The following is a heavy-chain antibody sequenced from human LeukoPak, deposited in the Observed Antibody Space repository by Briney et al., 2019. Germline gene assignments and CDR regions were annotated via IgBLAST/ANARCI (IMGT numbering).Heavy chain of an antibody. CDR2: ISGSGGST. CDR3: AKDTSVLLAVAGRLGAFDI. J-gene: IGHJ3*02. Sequence: PGGSLRLSCAASGFTFSSYAMSWVRQAPGKGLEWVSAISGSGGSTYYADSVKGRFTISRDNSQNTLYLQMNSLRAEGTAVYFCAKDTSVLLAVAGRLGAFDIWGQGTMVTVSS. D-gene: IGHD6-19*01. V-gene: IGHV3-23*01. CDR1: GFTFSSYA.